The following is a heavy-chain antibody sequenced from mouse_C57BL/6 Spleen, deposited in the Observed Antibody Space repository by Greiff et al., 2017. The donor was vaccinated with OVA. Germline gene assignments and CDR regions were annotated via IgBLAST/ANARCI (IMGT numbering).Heavy chain of an antibody. CDR3: ARSEDYQYMDD. CDR2: IYPGDGDT. J-gene: IGHJ4*01. Sequence: VQLQQSGAELVKPGASVKISCKASGYAFSSYWMNWVKQRPGKGLEWIGQIYPGDGDTNYNGKFKGKATLTADKSSSTAYMQLSSLTSEDSAVYFCARSEDYQYMDDWGQGTSVTVSS. D-gene: IGHD5-5*01. CDR1: GYAFSSYW. V-gene: IGHV1-80*01.